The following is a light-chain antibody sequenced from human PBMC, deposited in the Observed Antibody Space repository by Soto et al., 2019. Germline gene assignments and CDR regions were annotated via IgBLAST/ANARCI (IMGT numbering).Light chain of an antibody. CDR3: QQHKPYAPYT. J-gene: IGKJ2*01. CDR2: DAS. CDR1: QSLTNC. Sequence: DIQMTQSPSTLSASVGDRVTITCRASQSLTNCLAWYQQKPGKAPKLLIFDASSLRSGVPSRFSGSGSGTEFTLTTSSLQPEDFATYYCQQHKPYAPYTFGQGTKLEIK. V-gene: IGKV1-5*03.